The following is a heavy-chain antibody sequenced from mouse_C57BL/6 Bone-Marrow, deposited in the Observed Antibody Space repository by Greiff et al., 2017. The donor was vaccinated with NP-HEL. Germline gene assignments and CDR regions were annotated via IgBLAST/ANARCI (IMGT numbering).Heavy chain of an antibody. J-gene: IGHJ1*03. CDR3: ARRITTVVATDFDV. D-gene: IGHD1-1*01. CDR2: INPNNGGT. V-gene: IGHV1-18*01. CDR1: GYTFTDYN. Sequence: EVKLVESGPELVKPGASVKIPCKASGYTFTDYNMDWVKQSHGKSLEWIGDINPNNGGTIYNQKFKGKATLTVDKSSSTAYMELRSLTSEDTAVYYCARRITTVVATDFDVWGTGTTVTVSS.